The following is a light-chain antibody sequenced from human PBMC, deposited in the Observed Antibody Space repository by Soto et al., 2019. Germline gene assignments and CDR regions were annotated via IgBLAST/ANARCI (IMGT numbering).Light chain of an antibody. CDR2: DAS. CDR1: QSVSSY. CDR3: QQRSNWQVT. V-gene: IGKV3-11*01. J-gene: IGKJ4*01. Sequence: EIVLTQSPGTLSLSPGERATLSYRASQSVSSYLAWYQQKPGQAPRLLIYDASNRATGIPARFSGSGGTDFTLTISSLEPEDFAVYYCQQRSNWQVTFGGGTKVEIK.